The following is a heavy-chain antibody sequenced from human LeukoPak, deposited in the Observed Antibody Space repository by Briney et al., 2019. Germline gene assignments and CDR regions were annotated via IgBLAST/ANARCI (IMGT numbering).Heavy chain of an antibody. CDR3: ARISQRVDY. V-gene: IGHV1-2*02. Sequence: ASVTVSCTASGYTFTVYYMHWVRQAPGQGHEWMGWINPNSGGTNYAQKFQGRVTMTRDTSISTAYMELSRLRSDDTAVYYCARISQRVDYWGQGTLVTVSS. D-gene: IGHD6-25*01. CDR2: INPNSGGT. J-gene: IGHJ4*02. CDR1: GYTFTVYY.